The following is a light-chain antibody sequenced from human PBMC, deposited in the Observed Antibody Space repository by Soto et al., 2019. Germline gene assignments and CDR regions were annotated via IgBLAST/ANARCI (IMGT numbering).Light chain of an antibody. Sequence: EIVMTQSPATLSVSPGERATLSCRASQSVSSNLAWYQQKPGQAPRLLIYGASTRPTGIPARFSGSGSGTEFPLTISSLQSEDFAVYYCQHYNNWPRTFGQGTKVQIK. CDR1: QSVSSN. J-gene: IGKJ1*01. CDR3: QHYNNWPRT. CDR2: GAS. V-gene: IGKV3-15*01.